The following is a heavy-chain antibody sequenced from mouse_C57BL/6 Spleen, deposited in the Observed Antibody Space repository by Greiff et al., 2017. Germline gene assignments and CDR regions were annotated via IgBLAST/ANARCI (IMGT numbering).Heavy chain of an antibody. Sequence: DVMLVESGGGLVQPGGSLKLSCAASGFTFSDYYMYWVRQTPEKRLEWVAYISNGGGSTYYPDTVKGRFTISRDNAKNTLYLQMSRLKSEDTAMYYCARQEGPPWYFDVWGTGTTVTVSS. CDR1: GFTFSDYY. CDR3: ARQEGPPWYFDV. D-gene: IGHD3-3*01. CDR2: ISNGGGST. V-gene: IGHV5-12*01. J-gene: IGHJ1*03.